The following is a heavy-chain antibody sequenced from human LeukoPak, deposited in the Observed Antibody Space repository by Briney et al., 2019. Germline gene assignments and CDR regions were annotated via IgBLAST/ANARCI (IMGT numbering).Heavy chain of an antibody. CDR3: ARDFGVVVVPAAPGVGFDY. J-gene: IGHJ4*02. CDR1: GFTFSSYS. CDR2: ISSSSSTI. V-gene: IGHV3-48*04. D-gene: IGHD2-2*01. Sequence: GGSLRLSCAASGFTFSSYSMNWVRQAPGKGLEWVSYISSSSSTIYYADSVKGRFTISRDNAKNSLYLQMDSLRAEDTAVYYCARDFGVVVVPAAPGVGFDYWGQGTLVTVSS.